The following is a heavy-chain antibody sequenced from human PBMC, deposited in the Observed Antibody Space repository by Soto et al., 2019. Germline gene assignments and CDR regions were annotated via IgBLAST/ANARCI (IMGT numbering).Heavy chain of an antibody. D-gene: IGHD6-13*01. CDR3: ARVGSSWYGRWFDP. CDR1: GGTFSSYD. V-gene: IGHV1-69*12. Sequence: QVQLVQSGAEVKKPGSSVKVSCKASGGTFSSYDISWVRQAPGQGLEWMGGIIPIFGTANYAQKFQGRVTITADESTSTAYMVLSSLRSEDTAVYYCARVGSSWYGRWFDPWGQGTLVTVSS. CDR2: IIPIFGTA. J-gene: IGHJ5*02.